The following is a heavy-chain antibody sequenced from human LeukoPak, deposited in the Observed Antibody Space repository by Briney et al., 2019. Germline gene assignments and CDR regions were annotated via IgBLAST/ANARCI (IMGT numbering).Heavy chain of an antibody. CDR3: ARDSSSSAIDY. CDR2: ISSSSSTI. D-gene: IGHD6-6*01. V-gene: IGHV3-48*01. Sequence: AGGSLRLSCTVSGFTFSSYSMNWVRQAPGKGLEWVSYISSSSSTIYYADSVKGRFTISRDNAKNSLYLQMNSLRAEDTAVYYCARDSSSSAIDYWGQGTLVTVSS. CDR1: GFTFSSYS. J-gene: IGHJ4*02.